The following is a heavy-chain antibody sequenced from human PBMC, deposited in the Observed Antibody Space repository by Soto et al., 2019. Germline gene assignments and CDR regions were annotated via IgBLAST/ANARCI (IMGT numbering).Heavy chain of an antibody. CDR3: ARVGFSAVLGANDY. J-gene: IGHJ4*02. D-gene: IGHD3-3*01. V-gene: IGHV3-21*06. CDR2: ISSSSSYI. CDR1: GFAFSSYS. Sequence: PGGSLRLSCAASGFAFSSYSMNWVRQAPGKGLEWVSSISSSSSYIYYADSVKGRFTISRDNAKNSLYLQMNSLRAEDTAVDYWARVGFSAVLGANDYWGQGNMVTVSS.